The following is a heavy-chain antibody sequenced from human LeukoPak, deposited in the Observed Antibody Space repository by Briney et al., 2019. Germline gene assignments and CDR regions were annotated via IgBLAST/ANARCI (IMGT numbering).Heavy chain of an antibody. V-gene: IGHV3-23*01. CDR1: GFTFSSYA. Sequence: HPGGSLRLSCAASGFTFSSYAMSWVRQAPGKGLEWVSAISGSGGSTYYADSVKGRFTISRDNSKNTLYLQMNSLRAEDTAVYYCASLHYDILTGYYMEYWGQGTLVTVSS. CDR2: ISGSGGST. D-gene: IGHD3-9*01. CDR3: ASLHYDILTGYYMEY. J-gene: IGHJ4*02.